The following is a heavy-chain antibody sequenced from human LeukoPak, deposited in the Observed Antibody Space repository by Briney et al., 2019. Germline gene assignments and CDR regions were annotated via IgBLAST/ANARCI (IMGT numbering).Heavy chain of an antibody. Sequence: PSETLSLTCAVHGGSFSGYYWSWIRQPPGKGLEWIGEINHSGSTNYNPSLKSRVTISVDTSKNQFSLKLSSVTAADTAVYYCASTSGYSRPLVYWGQGTLVTVSS. CDR2: INHSGST. D-gene: IGHD3-22*01. CDR1: GGSFSGYY. V-gene: IGHV4-34*01. J-gene: IGHJ4*02. CDR3: ASTSGYSRPLVY.